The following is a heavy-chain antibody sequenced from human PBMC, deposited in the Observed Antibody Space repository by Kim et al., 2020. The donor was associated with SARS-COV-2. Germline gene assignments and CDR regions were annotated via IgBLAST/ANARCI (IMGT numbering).Heavy chain of an antibody. CDR1: GDSVSSDNAA. CDR2: TFYRSKWYS. J-gene: IGHJ4*02. Sequence: SQTLSLTCAISGDSVSSDNAAWIWVRQSPSRGLEWLGRTFYRSKWYSDYAPSVRSRTNVDPDTSKNQFSLHLNFVTPGDTAVYYCARVVEGTPDCWGQGILVTVSA. CDR3: ARVVEGTPDC. V-gene: IGHV6-1*01. D-gene: IGHD1-26*01.